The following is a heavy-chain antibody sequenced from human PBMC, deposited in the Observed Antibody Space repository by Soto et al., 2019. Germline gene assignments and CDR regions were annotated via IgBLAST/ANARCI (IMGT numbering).Heavy chain of an antibody. CDR1: GYTFTSYA. D-gene: IGHD2-15*01. J-gene: IGHJ4*02. CDR3: ARGPGGPDGPGDY. CDR2: INAGNGNT. Sequence: QVQLVQSGAEVKKPGASVKVSCKASGYTFTSYAMHWVRQAPGQRLEWMGWINAGNGNTKYSQKFQGRVTSTRDKSASTAYMELSSLRSEDTAVYYCARGPGGPDGPGDYWGQGTLVTVSS. V-gene: IGHV1-3*01.